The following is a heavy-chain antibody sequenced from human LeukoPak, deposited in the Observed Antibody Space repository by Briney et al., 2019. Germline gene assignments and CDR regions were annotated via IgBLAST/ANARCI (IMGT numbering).Heavy chain of an antibody. D-gene: IGHD3-16*02. Sequence: ASVKVSCKASGYTFTSYDINWVRQATGQGLEWMGWMNPNSGNTGYAQKFQGRVTMTRNTSISTADMELSSLRSQDTAVYYCARGDYVWGNYRPVGENWGQGTLVTVSS. CDR3: ARGDYVWGNYRPVGEN. J-gene: IGHJ4*02. CDR1: GYTFTSYD. V-gene: IGHV1-8*01. CDR2: MNPNSGNT.